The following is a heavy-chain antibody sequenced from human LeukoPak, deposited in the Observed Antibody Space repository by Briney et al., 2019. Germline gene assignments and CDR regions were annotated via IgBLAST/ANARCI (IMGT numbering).Heavy chain of an antibody. J-gene: IGHJ3*02. V-gene: IGHV3-30-3*01. CDR3: ARVKQSVGAIDTGAFDI. Sequence: GRSLRLSCAASGFTFSSYAMHWVRQAPGKGLEWVAVISYDGSNKYYADSVKGRFTISRDNAKNSLYLQMNSLRAEDTAVYYCARVKQSVGAIDTGAFDIWGQGTMVTVSS. D-gene: IGHD1-26*01. CDR1: GFTFSSYA. CDR2: ISYDGSNK.